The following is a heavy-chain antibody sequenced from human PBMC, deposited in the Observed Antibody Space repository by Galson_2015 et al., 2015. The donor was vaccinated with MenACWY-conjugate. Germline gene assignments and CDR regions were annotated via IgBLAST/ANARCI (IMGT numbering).Heavy chain of an antibody. CDR3: ARLPRGINMIVEGS. V-gene: IGHV4-39*01. D-gene: IGHD3-22*01. J-gene: IGHJ5*02. CDR1: GGSIYSAAYW. Sequence: TCTVSGGSIYSAAYWWGWIRQPPGKGLEWIASIHFGGTTHYNPSLQSRVTISVDTSKNQFSLKLSSVSAADTAVYYCARLPRGINMIVEGSWGQGILVTVSS. CDR2: IHFGGTT.